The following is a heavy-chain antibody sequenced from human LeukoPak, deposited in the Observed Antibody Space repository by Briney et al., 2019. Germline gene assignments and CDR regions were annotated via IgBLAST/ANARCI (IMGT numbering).Heavy chain of an antibody. CDR2: INSDGSST. CDR1: GFTFSSHW. Sequence: GGSLRLSCAASGFTFSSHWMHWVRQAPGKGLVWVSRINSDGSSTSYADSVKGRFTISRDNAKNTLYLQMNSLRAEDTAVYYCARGGPQGDFDYWGQGTLVTVSS. V-gene: IGHV3-74*01. J-gene: IGHJ4*02. CDR3: ARGGPQGDFDY.